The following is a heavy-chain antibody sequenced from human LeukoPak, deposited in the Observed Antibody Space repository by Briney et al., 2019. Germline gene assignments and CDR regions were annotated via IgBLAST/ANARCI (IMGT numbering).Heavy chain of an antibody. CDR1: GFTFDDYA. CDR2: ISWNSGSI. Sequence: PGRSLRLSCAAFGFTFDDYAMHWVRQAPGKGLEWVSGISWNSGSIGYGDSVKGRFTISRDNAKNSLYLQMNSLRAEDTALYYCAKDKGPDLFDYWGQGTLVTVSS. J-gene: IGHJ4*02. CDR3: AKDKGPDLFDY. V-gene: IGHV3-9*01.